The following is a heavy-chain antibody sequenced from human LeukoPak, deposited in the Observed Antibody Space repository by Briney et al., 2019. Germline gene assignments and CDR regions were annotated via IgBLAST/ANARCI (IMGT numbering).Heavy chain of an antibody. CDR2: IIPIFGTA. V-gene: IGHV1-69*05. Sequence: SVRVSCKASGGTFSSYAISWVRQAPGQGLEWMGRIIPIFGTANYAQKFQGRVTITTDESTSTAYMELSSLRSEDTAVYYCARRAYYYDSSGYHHNWFDPWGQGTLVTVSS. CDR3: ARRAYYYDSSGYHHNWFDP. D-gene: IGHD3-22*01. J-gene: IGHJ5*02. CDR1: GGTFSSYA.